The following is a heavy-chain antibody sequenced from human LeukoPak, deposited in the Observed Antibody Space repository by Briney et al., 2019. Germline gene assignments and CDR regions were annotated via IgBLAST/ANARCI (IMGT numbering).Heavy chain of an antibody. CDR3: AKGSGSYKGIDY. Sequence: GGSLRLSCAASGLTFSSYAMSWVRQAPGKGLEWVSAISGSGGDTYYSDSVKGRFTISRDNSKNTLYLQMNSLRAEDTAVYYCAKGSGSYKGIDYWGQGILVTVSS. V-gene: IGHV3-23*01. CDR2: ISGSGGDT. J-gene: IGHJ4*02. D-gene: IGHD3-10*01. CDR1: GLTFSSYA.